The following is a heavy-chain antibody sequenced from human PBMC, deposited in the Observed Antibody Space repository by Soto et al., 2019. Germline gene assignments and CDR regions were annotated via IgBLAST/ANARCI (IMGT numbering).Heavy chain of an antibody. CDR2: ISYDGSNK. D-gene: IGHD6-13*01. Sequence: SLRLSCAASGFTFSSYGMHWVRQAPGKGLEWVAVISYDGSNKYYADSVKGRFTISRDNSKNTLYLQMNSLRAEDTAVYYCAKDLWQPTQNNWFDPWGQGTLVTVSS. V-gene: IGHV3-30*18. CDR3: AKDLWQPTQNNWFDP. J-gene: IGHJ5*02. CDR1: GFTFSSYG.